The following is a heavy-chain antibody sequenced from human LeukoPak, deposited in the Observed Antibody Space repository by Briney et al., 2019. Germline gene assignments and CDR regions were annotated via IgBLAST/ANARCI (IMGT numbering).Heavy chain of an antibody. CDR1: GGSISSSSYY. D-gene: IGHD2-15*01. CDR3: ARPPRHDFDDSRVHDAFDI. Sequence: SETLSLTCTVSGGSISSSSYYWGWIRQPPGKGLEWIGSIYYSGSIWYHPSLKSRVTISVDTSKNQFSLKLTSVTAADTAVYYCARPPRHDFDDSRVHDAFDIWGQGTMVIVSS. V-gene: IGHV4-39*01. CDR2: IYYSGSI. J-gene: IGHJ3*02.